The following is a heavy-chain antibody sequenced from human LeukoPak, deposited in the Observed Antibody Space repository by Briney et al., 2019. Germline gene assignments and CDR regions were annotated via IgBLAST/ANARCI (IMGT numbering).Heavy chain of an antibody. D-gene: IGHD6-13*01. J-gene: IGHJ4*02. Sequence: SETLSLTCTVSGGSISSGDYYWSWIRQPPGKGLEWIGYIYYSGSTYYNPSLKSRVTISVDTSKNQFSLKLSSVTAADTAVYYCARVYSSSWYVDYWGQRTLVTVSS. CDR1: GGSISSGDYY. CDR2: IYYSGST. CDR3: ARVYSSSWYVDY. V-gene: IGHV4-30-4*08.